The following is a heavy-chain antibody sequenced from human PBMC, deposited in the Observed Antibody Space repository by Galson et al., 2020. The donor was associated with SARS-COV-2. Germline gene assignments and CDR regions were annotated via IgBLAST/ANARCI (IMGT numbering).Heavy chain of an antibody. CDR1: GGSISSYY. CDR2: IYNSVNT. Sequence: SETLSLTCTVSGGSISSYYWSWIRQPPGKGLEWIGFIYNSVNTNYNPSLQSRVTISVDTSKNQFSLNLRCVTAADTAVYYCAGGYFCGSGGQYFQQCGQGTLAIVSS. CDR3: AGGYFCGSGGQYFQQ. V-gene: IGHV4-59*01. D-gene: IGHD3-10*01. J-gene: IGHJ1*01.